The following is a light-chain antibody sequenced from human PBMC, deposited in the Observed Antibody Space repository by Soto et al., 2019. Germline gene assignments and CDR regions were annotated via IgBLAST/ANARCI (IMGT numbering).Light chain of an antibody. CDR2: EVS. V-gene: IGLV2-14*01. J-gene: IGLJ1*01. CDR3: TSYTSSSTYV. CDR1: SGDVGGYNY. Sequence: QSALTQPASVSGSPGQSITISCTGTSGDVGGYNYVSWYQQHPGKAPKLMIYEVSNRPSGVSNRFSGSKSGNTASLTISGLQAEDEADYYCTSYTSSSTYVFXTGTKVTVL.